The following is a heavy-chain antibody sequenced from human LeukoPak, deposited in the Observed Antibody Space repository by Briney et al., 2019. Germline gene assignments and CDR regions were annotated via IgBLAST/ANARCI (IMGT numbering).Heavy chain of an antibody. D-gene: IGHD3-10*01. J-gene: IGHJ4*02. CDR1: GFTFSDYY. CDR2: ISGSSNTI. CDR3: AGVYYGSGSSFDY. Sequence: GGSLRLSCTASGFTFSDYYLSWLRQAPGRGLEWVSYISGSSNTIYVANSLKGRFTISRDNAKNSLYLQMNSLRAEDTAVYYCAGVYYGSGSSFDYWGQGTLVTVSS. V-gene: IGHV3-11*04.